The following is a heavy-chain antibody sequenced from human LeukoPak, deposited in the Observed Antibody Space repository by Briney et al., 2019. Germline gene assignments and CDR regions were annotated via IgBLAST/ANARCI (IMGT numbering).Heavy chain of an antibody. J-gene: IGHJ5*02. CDR2: INPHSGGT. V-gene: IGHV1-2*02. CDR3: AVHCSGGSCYSMAGFDP. CDR1: GYTFTGYY. D-gene: IGHD2-15*01. Sequence: ASVKVSCKASGYTFTGYYIHWVRQAPGQGLEWMGWINPHSGGTNYAQKFQGGVTMTRDTSITTAYMELSSLRSDDTAVYYCAVHCSGGSCYSMAGFDPWGQGTLVTVSS.